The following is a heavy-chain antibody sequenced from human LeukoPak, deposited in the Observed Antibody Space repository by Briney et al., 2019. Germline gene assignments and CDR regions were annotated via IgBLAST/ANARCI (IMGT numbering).Heavy chain of an antibody. V-gene: IGHV3-7*03. CDR2: IHPDSSDK. CDR1: GFTFRHSW. J-gene: IGHJ4*02. D-gene: IGHD1-14*01. Sequence: GGSLRLSCEASGFTFRHSWLSWIRQTPGKGLEWVANIHPDSSDKFYVDSMEGRFTISRDNTKNSLYLQIDNARLDDTGLYYCTRLPRETAGDYWGQGVPVIVFS. CDR3: TRLPRETAGDY.